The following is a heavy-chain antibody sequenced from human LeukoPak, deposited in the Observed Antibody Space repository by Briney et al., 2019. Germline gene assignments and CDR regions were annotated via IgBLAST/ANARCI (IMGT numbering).Heavy chain of an antibody. J-gene: IGHJ4*02. CDR1: GGPFSTYY. V-gene: IGHV4-59*08. D-gene: IGHD3-9*01. Sequence: SETLSLTCAVYGGPFSTYYWSWIRQPPGKGLEWIGYVYYSGSTSYNPSLKSRVTISVDTSKNQFSLKLTSVTATDTAVYYCARMTGYPYYFDYWGQGTLVTVSS. CDR2: VYYSGST. CDR3: ARMTGYPYYFDY.